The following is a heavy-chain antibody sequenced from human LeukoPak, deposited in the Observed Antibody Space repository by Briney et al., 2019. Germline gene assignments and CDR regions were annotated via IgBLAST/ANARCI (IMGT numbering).Heavy chain of an antibody. CDR3: ARVGYSYDIGLGAFDI. Sequence: PSETLSLTCTVSGGSVSSGSYYWSWIRQPPGKGLEWIGYIYYNGSTNYNPSLKSRVTISVDTSKNQFSLKLSSVTAADTAVYYCARVGYSYDIGLGAFDIWGQGTMVTVSS. CDR1: GGSVSSGSYY. D-gene: IGHD5-18*01. CDR2: IYYNGST. V-gene: IGHV4-61*01. J-gene: IGHJ3*02.